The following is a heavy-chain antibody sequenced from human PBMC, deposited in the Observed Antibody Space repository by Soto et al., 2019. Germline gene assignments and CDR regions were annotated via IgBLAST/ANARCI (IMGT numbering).Heavy chain of an antibody. CDR1: GFTFSTFT. CDR2: ISTNSRSI. J-gene: IGHJ5*02. Sequence: GGSLRLSCAASGFTFSTFTMNWVRQAPGKGLEWVSSISTNSRSIYYADSVKGRFTISRDNAKNSLSLQMNSLTTEDTAVYYCARGFSSSSWFDPWGQGTLVTVSS. V-gene: IGHV3-21*01. D-gene: IGHD6-6*01. CDR3: ARGFSSSSWFDP.